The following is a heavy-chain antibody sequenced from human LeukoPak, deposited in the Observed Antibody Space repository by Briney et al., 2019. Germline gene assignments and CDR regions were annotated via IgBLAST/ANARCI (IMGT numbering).Heavy chain of an antibody. CDR2: ISSSSYI. J-gene: IGHJ4*02. Sequence: GGSLRLSCAASGFTFSSYSMNWVRQAPGKGPEWVSSISSSSYIYYADSVKGRFTISRDNAKNSLYLQMNSLSAEDTAVYYCARGSVDFDYWGQGTLVTVSS. V-gene: IGHV3-21*01. CDR3: ARGSVDFDY. CDR1: GFTFSSYS. D-gene: IGHD2-15*01.